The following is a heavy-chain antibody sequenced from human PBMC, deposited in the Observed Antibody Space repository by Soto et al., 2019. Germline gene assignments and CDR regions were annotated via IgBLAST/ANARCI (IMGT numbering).Heavy chain of an antibody. CDR3: ARLSSLVPYYFDY. D-gene: IGHD3-16*01. Sequence: SETLSLTCTFSGGSISSGGYYLSWIRQHPGKGLEWIGYIYYSGSTYYNPSLKSRVTISVDTSKNQFSLKLSSVTAADTAVYYCARLSSLVPYYFDYWGQGTLVTVSS. V-gene: IGHV4-31*03. CDR2: IYYSGST. CDR1: GGSISSGGYY. J-gene: IGHJ4*02.